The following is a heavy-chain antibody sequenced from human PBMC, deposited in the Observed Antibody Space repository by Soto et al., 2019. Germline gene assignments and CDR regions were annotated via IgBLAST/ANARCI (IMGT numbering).Heavy chain of an antibody. J-gene: IGHJ6*02. Sequence: QVELVQAGAEVKKPGSSVKVSCKASGGNFITFAISWVRQAPGQGLEWMGEIIPISSTTKSAHKFQDRVTISADGSSSTVHMELRSLKSEDTALYFRAKKLGIDPFGSYGLDVWGHGTTVTVSS. V-gene: IGHV1-69*01. CDR1: GGNFITFA. D-gene: IGHD7-27*01. CDR2: IIPISSTT. CDR3: AKKLGIDPFGSYGLDV.